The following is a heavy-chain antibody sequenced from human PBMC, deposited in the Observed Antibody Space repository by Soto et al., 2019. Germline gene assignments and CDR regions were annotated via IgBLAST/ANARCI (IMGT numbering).Heavy chain of an antibody. J-gene: IGHJ4*02. CDR1: GYSFTSYW. Sequence: PGESLKISCKGSGYSFTSYWISWVRQMPGKGLEWMGRIDPSDSYTNYSPSFQGHVTISADKSISTAYLQWSSLKASDTAMYYCARQDSYDILTGPDYWGQGTLVTSPQ. CDR3: ARQDSYDILTGPDY. V-gene: IGHV5-10-1*01. CDR2: IDPSDSYT. D-gene: IGHD3-9*01.